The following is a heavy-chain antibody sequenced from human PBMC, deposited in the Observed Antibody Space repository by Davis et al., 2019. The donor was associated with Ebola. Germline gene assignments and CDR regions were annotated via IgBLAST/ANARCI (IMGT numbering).Heavy chain of an antibody. CDR2: INPNSGGT. CDR3: ARGGLSMMVVPRDYYHGMDV. CDR1: GYTFTSYA. Sequence: AASVKVSCKASGYTFTSYAMNWVRQAPGQGLEWMGRINPNSGGTNYAQKFQDRATMTRDRSTSTVYMELSRLRSEDTAVYYCARGGLSMMVVPRDYYHGMDVWGQGTTVTVSS. J-gene: IGHJ6*02. V-gene: IGHV1-2*06. D-gene: IGHD3-22*01.